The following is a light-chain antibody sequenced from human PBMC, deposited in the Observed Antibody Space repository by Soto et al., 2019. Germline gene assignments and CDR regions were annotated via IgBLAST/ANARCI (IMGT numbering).Light chain of an antibody. CDR2: HAS. Sequence: EILLTQSPSTLSLSLGERSTLSCRASQIVSTYLAWYQQKPGKAPRLLISHASNRDTGIPARFSGSGSGTDFTLTISSLEPEDFAVYYCQQRSNWPPTFGQGTKVDI. V-gene: IGKV3-11*01. CDR3: QQRSNWPPT. CDR1: QIVSTY. J-gene: IGKJ1*01.